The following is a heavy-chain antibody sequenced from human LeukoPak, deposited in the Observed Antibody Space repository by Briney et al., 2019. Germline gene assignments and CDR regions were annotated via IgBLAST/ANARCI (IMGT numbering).Heavy chain of an antibody. Sequence: GGSLRLSCAASGFTFSSYSMNWVRQAPGKGLEWVSSISSSSSYIYYADSVKGRFTISRDNAKNSLYLQMSSLRAEDTAVYYCAKSGIAAAGTYDYWGQGTLVTVSS. D-gene: IGHD6-13*01. CDR1: GFTFSSYS. V-gene: IGHV3-21*01. CDR2: ISSSSSYI. CDR3: AKSGIAAAGTYDY. J-gene: IGHJ4*02.